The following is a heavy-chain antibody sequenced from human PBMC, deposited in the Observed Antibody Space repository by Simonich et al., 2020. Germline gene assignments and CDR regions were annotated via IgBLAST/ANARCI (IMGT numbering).Heavy chain of an antibody. Sequence: QVQLVQSGAEVKKPGASVKVSCKASGYTFTGYYLHWGQQAPGQGLEWMGWINPNSGGTNYAQKLQGRVTMTRDTSISTAYMELSRLRSDDTAVYYCARDRAARYYYYYYMDVWGKGTTVTVSS. V-gene: IGHV1-2*02. CDR1: GYTFTGYY. J-gene: IGHJ6*03. CDR3: ARDRAARYYYYYYMDV. CDR2: INPNSGGT. D-gene: IGHD6-6*01.